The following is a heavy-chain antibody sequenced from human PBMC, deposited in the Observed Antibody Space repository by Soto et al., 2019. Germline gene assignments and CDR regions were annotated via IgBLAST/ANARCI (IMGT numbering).Heavy chain of an antibody. CDR1: GFTFSSYS. J-gene: IGHJ3*02. CDR2: ISSSSSYI. D-gene: IGHD3-3*01. V-gene: IGHV3-21*01. Sequence: GGSLRLSCAASGFTFSSYSMNWVRQAPGKGLEWVSSISSSSSYIYYADSVKGRFTISRDNAKNSLYLQMNSLRAEDTAVYYCARGKYYDFWSGLGADAFDIWGQGTMVTVSS. CDR3: ARGKYYDFWSGLGADAFDI.